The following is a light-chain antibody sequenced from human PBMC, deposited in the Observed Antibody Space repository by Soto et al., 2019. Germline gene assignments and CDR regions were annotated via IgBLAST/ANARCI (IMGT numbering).Light chain of an antibody. Sequence: SYELTQPPSVSVAPGETARITCGGSNIGIKSVHWYQQKPGQAPVGVIHYDSDRPSGIPERFSGSNSGITATLTISRVEAEDEADYYCQVWDDISDHYVFGTGTKLTVL. CDR1: NIGIKS. J-gene: IGLJ1*01. CDR3: QVWDDISDHYV. CDR2: YDS. V-gene: IGLV3-21*04.